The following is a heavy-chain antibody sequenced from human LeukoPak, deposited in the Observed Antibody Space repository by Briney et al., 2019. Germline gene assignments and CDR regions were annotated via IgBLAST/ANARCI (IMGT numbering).Heavy chain of an antibody. V-gene: IGHV3-23*01. Sequence: GGSLRLSCAASGFTFSSYAMSWVRQAPGKGLEWVSTISGSGDSTYYADSVKGRFTISRDNSKNTLYLQMNSLRAEDTVVYYCAKDLSTGYDWSYYYYYMDVWGKGTTVTVSS. CDR3: AKDLSTGYDWSYYYYYMDV. CDR1: GFTFSSYA. J-gene: IGHJ6*03. D-gene: IGHD5-12*01. CDR2: ISGSGDST.